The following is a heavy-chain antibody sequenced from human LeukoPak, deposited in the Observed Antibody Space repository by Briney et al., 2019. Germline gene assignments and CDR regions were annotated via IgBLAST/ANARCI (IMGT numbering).Heavy chain of an antibody. CDR1: GGSISSYY. D-gene: IGHD3-10*01. CDR3: ARHEEDGSGSYYKRWFDS. CDR2: IYYSGST. Sequence: SETLSLTCTVSGGSISSYYWSWIRQPPGKGLEWIGYIYYSGSTNYNPSLKSRVTISVDTSKNQFSLKLSSVTAADTAVYYCARHEEDGSGSYYKRWFDSWGQGTLVTVSS. J-gene: IGHJ5*01. V-gene: IGHV4-59*08.